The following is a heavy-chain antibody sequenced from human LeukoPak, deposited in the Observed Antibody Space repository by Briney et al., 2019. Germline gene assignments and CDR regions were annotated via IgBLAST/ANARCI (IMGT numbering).Heavy chain of an antibody. J-gene: IGHJ4*02. V-gene: IGHV4-61*02. CDR2: IYTSGSTSGST. CDR1: GGSISSGTYY. CDR3: VRDAPGIAAAGVY. Sequence: SETLSLTCIVSGGSISSGTYYWNWIRQPAGKGLEWIGRIYTSGSTSGSTSCNPSLKSRVTISVDMSKNQFSLSLSSVTAADTAVYYCVRDAPGIAAAGVYWGQGTLVTVSS. D-gene: IGHD6-13*01.